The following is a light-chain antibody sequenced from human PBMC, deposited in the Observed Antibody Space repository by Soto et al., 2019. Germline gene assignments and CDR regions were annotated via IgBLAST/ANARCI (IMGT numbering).Light chain of an antibody. Sequence: EIVLTQSPGTLSLSPGERATLSCRASQSVSSNNLAWYQQKPGQAPRLLIYGASSRATGIPDRFSGSGSGTDFTLNISRLEPEDFAVYHCQQYGSSSSFGQGTKLEIK. CDR1: QSVSSNN. CDR2: GAS. CDR3: QQYGSSSS. J-gene: IGKJ2*01. V-gene: IGKV3-20*01.